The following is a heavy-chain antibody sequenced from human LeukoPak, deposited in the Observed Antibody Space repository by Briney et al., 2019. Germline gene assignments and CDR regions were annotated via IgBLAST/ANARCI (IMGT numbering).Heavy chain of an antibody. J-gene: IGHJ4*02. CDR3: ARGHFYGVTDY. CDR1: GRSISSSSYY. CDR2: IFYSGST. V-gene: IGHV4-39*01. D-gene: IGHD4-17*01. Sequence: SETLSLTCTVSGRSISSSSYYWRWIRQSPGKGLEWIGSIFYSGSTYYNPSLKSRVTISIDTSENQFSLKLSSVTAADTAVYYCARGHFYGVTDYWGQGTLVTVSS.